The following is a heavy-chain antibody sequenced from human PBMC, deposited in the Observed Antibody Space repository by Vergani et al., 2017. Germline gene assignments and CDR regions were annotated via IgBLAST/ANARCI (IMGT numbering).Heavy chain of an antibody. CDR3: ARRDSSGYYVDFDY. CDR2: IYYSGST. CDR1: GGSISSSSYY. D-gene: IGHD3-22*01. J-gene: IGHJ4*02. Sequence: QVQLQESGPGLVKPSETLSLTCTVSGGSISSSSYYWGWIRQPPGKGLEWIGSIYYSGSTYYNPSLKSRVTISVDTSKNQFSLKLSSVTAADTAVYYCARRDSSGYYVDFDYWGQGTLVTVSS. V-gene: IGHV4-39*01.